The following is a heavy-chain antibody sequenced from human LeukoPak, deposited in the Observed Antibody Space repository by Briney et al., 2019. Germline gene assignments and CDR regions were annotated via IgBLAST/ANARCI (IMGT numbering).Heavy chain of an antibody. CDR2: IYPSGNT. D-gene: IGHD1-26*01. V-gene: IGHV4-4*07. CDR1: GASTSSYY. Sequence: PSETLSLTCTVSGASTSSYYWSWIRQPAGEGLEWIGRIYPSGNTNYNPSLKSRVTMSVDTSKKQFSLKLSSVTAADTAVYYCARDREYSGSYFWLDPWGLGTLVTVSS. J-gene: IGHJ5*02. CDR3: ARDREYSGSYFWLDP.